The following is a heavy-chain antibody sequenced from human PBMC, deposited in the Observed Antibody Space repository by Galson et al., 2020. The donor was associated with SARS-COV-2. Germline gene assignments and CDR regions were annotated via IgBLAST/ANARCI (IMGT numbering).Heavy chain of an antibody. Sequence: ASVKVSCKASGYTFTSYYMHWVRQAPGQGLEWMGIINPSGGSTSYAQKFQGRVTMTRDTSTSTVYMELSSLRSEDTAVYYCAREPTRGGYYRYDAFDIWGQGTMVTVSS. CDR3: AREPTRGGYYRYDAFDI. CDR1: GYTFTSYY. D-gene: IGHD3-10*01. CDR2: INPSGGST. J-gene: IGHJ3*02. V-gene: IGHV1-46*01.